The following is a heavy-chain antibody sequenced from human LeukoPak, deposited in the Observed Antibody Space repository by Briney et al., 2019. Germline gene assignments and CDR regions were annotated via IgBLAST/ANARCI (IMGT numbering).Heavy chain of an antibody. CDR2: ITGTGSGSSP. CDR3: AKGYSFGDN. D-gene: IGHD2-15*01. V-gene: IGHV3-23*01. J-gene: IGHJ4*02. CDR1: GFIFNTYA. Sequence: GGSLRLSCAASGFIFNTYAMSWVRQAPGKGLEWVSTITGTGSGSSPSYADSVKGRFSISRDNSKNTLYLQMNSLRDGDTGVYYCAKGYSFGDNWGQGTLVTVSS.